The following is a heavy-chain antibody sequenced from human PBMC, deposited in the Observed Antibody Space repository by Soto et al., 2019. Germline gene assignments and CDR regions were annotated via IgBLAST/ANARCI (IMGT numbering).Heavy chain of an antibody. CDR2: INAGNGNT. J-gene: IGHJ4*02. V-gene: IGHV1-3*01. CDR1: GYTFTSYA. D-gene: IGHD6-19*01. Sequence: QVQLVQSRAEVKKPGASVKVSCKTSGYTFTSYAMHWVRQAPGQRLEWMGWINAGNGNTKYSQKFQGRVTITIDTSASTAYMELSSLRSEDTANCARDLGGWPDYWGQGTLVTVSS. CDR3: ARDLGGWPDY.